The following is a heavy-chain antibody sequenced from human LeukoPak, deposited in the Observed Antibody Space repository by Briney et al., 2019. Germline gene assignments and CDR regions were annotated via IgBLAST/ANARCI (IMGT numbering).Heavy chain of an antibody. J-gene: IGHJ3*02. CDR2: IHPSGST. Sequence: SETLSLTCTLSGGSITTGSYHWGWLRQPPGKGLEWIATIHPSGSTHYRPPLRSRVTISIDTSENQFSLKLTSVTAADTAVYYCTRRLGNWYWAFDIWGQGTMLIVSS. CDR3: TRRLGNWYWAFDI. D-gene: IGHD2-8*02. V-gene: IGHV4-39*01. CDR1: GGSITTGSYH.